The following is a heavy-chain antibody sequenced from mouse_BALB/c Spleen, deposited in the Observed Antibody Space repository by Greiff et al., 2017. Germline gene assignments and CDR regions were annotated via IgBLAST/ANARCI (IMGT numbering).Heavy chain of an antibody. J-gene: IGHJ3*01. V-gene: IGHV5-9-3*01. D-gene: IGHD1-2*01. Sequence: EVKLVESGGGLVKPGGSLKLSCAASGFTFSSYAMSWVRQTPEKRLEWVATISSGGSYTYYPDSVKGRFTISRDNAKNTLYLQMSSLRSEDTAMYYCARHPITTATGAYWGQGTGHCLC. CDR1: GFTFSSYA. CDR3: ARHPITTATGAY. CDR2: ISSGGSYT.